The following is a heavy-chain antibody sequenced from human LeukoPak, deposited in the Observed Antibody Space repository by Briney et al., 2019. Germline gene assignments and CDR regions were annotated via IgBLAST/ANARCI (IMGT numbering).Heavy chain of an antibody. CDR2: IYYSGST. V-gene: IGHV4-59*01. CDR1: GGSISSYY. D-gene: IGHD3-22*01. Sequence: PSETLSLTCTVSGGSISSYYWSWIRQPPGKGLEWIGYIYYSGSTNYNPSLKSRVTISVDTSKNQFSLKLSSVTAADTAVYYCARGYFSYDYDSSGYFGLWGQGTLVTVSS. CDR3: ARGYFSYDYDSSGYFGL. J-gene: IGHJ4*02.